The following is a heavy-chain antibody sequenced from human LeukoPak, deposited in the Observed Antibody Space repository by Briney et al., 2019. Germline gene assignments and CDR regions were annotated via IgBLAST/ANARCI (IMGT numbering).Heavy chain of an antibody. V-gene: IGHV1-69*04. CDR3: ARDKFGSSSWSYYFDY. Sequence: ASVKVSCKASGGTFSSYTISWVRQAPGQGLEWMGRIIPILGIANYAQKFQGRVTITADKSTSTAYMELSSLRSEDTAVYDCARDKFGSSSWSYYFDYWGQGTLVTVSS. J-gene: IGHJ4*02. CDR1: GGTFSSYT. D-gene: IGHD6-13*01. CDR2: IIPILGIA.